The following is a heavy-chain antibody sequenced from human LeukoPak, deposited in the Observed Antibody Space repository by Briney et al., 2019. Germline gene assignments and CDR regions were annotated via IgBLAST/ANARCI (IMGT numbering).Heavy chain of an antibody. CDR3: AREYCTNGVCFRRYFDY. D-gene: IGHD2-8*01. Sequence: SETLSLTCTVSGGSISSGGYYWSWIRQPPGKGLEWIGYIYYSGSSYYNPSLKSRVTISVDTSKNQFSLKLTSVTAADTAVYYCAREYCTNGVCFRRYFDYWGQGTLVTVSS. CDR2: IYYSGSS. J-gene: IGHJ4*02. V-gene: IGHV4-31*03. CDR1: GGSISSGGYY.